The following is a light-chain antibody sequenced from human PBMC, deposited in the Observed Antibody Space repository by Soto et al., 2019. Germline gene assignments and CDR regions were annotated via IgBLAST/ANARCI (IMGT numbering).Light chain of an antibody. V-gene: IGKV1-5*01. CDR3: QQYSSYSRT. Sequence: IQMTQSPSTLSASVGERVTITCRASQTISTWLAWYQQKPGKAPKLLIYDASSLESGLPSRFSGSGSETEFSLIISSLQPDDFATYYCQQYSSYSRTFGQGTKVEIK. CDR1: QTISTW. J-gene: IGKJ1*01. CDR2: DAS.